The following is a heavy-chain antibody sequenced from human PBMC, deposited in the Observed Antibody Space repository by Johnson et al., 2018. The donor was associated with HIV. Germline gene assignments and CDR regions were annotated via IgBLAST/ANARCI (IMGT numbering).Heavy chain of an antibody. CDR2: IYSDGST. Sequence: VQLVESGGGLVQPGGSLRLSCAASGFTVSSNYMSWVRQAPGKGLEWVSVIYSDGSTYYADSVKGRFTISRDNSKNTLYLQMNSLRAEDTAVYYCAAYGSGDGEAFDIWGQGTMVTVSS. J-gene: IGHJ3*02. V-gene: IGHV3-66*01. CDR3: AAYGSGDGEAFDI. D-gene: IGHD3-10*01. CDR1: GFTVSSNY.